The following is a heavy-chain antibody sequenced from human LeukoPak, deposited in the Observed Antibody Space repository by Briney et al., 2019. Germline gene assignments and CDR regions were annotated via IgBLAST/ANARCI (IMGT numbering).Heavy chain of an antibody. J-gene: IGHJ4*01. V-gene: IGHV4-59*04. CDR2: THHSGST. D-gene: IGHD1-26*01. CDR3: AGGIVGVHAY. CDR1: GGSINNYY. Sequence: PSETLSLTCTVSGGSINNYYWGWIRQPPGKGLEWIGSTHHSGSTYYNPSLKSRVTISLDTTKNQFSLKLRSVTAADTAIYYCAGGIVGVHAYWGQGTLVTVSS.